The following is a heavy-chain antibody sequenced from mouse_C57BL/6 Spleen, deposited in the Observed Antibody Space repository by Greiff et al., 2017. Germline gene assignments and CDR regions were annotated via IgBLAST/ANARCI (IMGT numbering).Heavy chain of an antibody. CDR3: TANWRCDY. D-gene: IGHD4-1*01. Sequence: EVKVVESGAELVRPGASVKLSCTASGFNIKDDYMHWVKQRPEQGLEWIGWFDPENGDTEYASKFQGKATITADTSSNTAYLQLSSLTSEDTAVYYCTANWRCDYWGQGTTLTVSS. J-gene: IGHJ2*01. CDR2: FDPENGDT. V-gene: IGHV14-4*01. CDR1: GFNIKDDY.